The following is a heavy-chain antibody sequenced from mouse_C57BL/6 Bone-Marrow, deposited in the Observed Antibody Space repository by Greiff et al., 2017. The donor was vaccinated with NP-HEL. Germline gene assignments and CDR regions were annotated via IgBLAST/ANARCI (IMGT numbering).Heavy chain of an antibody. V-gene: IGHV1-78*01. J-gene: IGHJ2*01. CDR3: ARSGFDGYDSPFDY. CDR1: GYTFTDHT. CDR2: IYPRDGST. Sequence: QVQLQQSDAELVKPGASVKISCKVSGYTFTDHTIHWMKQRPEQGLEWIGYIYPRDGSTKYNEKFKGQATLTADKSSSTAYMLLSSLTSEDSAVYFCARSGFDGYDSPFDYWGQGTTLTVSS. D-gene: IGHD2-2*01.